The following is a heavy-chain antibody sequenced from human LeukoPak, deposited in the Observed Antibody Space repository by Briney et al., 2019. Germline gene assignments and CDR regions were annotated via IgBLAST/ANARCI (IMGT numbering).Heavy chain of an antibody. CDR2: INHSGST. J-gene: IGHJ4*02. D-gene: IGHD6-19*01. CDR3: ARDWLRHSSGWYAY. V-gene: IGHV4-34*01. CDR1: GGSFSGYY. Sequence: SSETLSLTCAVYGGSFSGYYWSWIRQPPGKGLEWIGEINHSGSTNYNPSLKSRVTISVDTSKNQFSLKLSSVTAADTAVYYCARDWLRHSSGWYAYWGQGTLVTVSS.